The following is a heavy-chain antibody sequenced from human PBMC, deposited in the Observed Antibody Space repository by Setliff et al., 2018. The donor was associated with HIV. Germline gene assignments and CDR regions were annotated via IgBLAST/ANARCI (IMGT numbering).Heavy chain of an antibody. J-gene: IGHJ3*02. D-gene: IGHD3-9*01. CDR1: GYTFTSYG. Sequence: ASVKVSCKASGYTFTSYGFNWVRQAPGQGLEWMGVINPSRGSASYPQNFQGRVTMTRDTSTSTVYMELSSLRSEDTAVYYCARHYFDILTGYYNRAFDIWGQGTMVTVSS. CDR3: ARHYFDILTGYYNRAFDI. V-gene: IGHV1-46*01. CDR2: INPSRGSA.